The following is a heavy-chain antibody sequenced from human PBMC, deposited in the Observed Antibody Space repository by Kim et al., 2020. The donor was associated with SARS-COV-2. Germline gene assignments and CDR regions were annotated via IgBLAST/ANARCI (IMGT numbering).Heavy chain of an antibody. CDR2: SEK. J-gene: IGHJ5*02. D-gene: IGHD3-10*01. V-gene: IGHV3-7*01. CDR3: ARDPGPGDP. Sequence: SEKYYMDSVKGRFTISRDNAKNSLYLEMNSLRGEDTAVYYCARDPGPGDPWGQGTLVTVSS.